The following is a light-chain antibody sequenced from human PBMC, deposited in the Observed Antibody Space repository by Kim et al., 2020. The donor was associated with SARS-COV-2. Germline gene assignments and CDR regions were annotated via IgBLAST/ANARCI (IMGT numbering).Light chain of an antibody. CDR1: QGISNY. CDR2: EAS. CDR3: QKYDSAPWT. J-gene: IGKJ1*01. Sequence: DIQMTQSPSSLSASVGDRITITCRASQGISNYLAWYQQRPGKVPKLLIYEASTLQSGVPSRFSGSGSGTDFTLTITSLQPGDVATYYCQKYDSAPWTFGQGTKVDIK. V-gene: IGKV1-27*01.